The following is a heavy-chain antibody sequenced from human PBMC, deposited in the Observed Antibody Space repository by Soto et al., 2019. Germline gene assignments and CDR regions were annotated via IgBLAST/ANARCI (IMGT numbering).Heavy chain of an antibody. CDR3: GRVRVYCCSTSCYYYYYGMDV. J-gene: IGHJ6*02. Sequence: SVKVSCKASGGTFSSYAISWVRHAPGQGLEWMGGFIPIFGTANYAQKFQGRVTITADESTSTAYMELSSLRCEDNAVYYCGRVRVYCCSTSCYYYYYGMDVWGQGTTVTVSS. CDR2: FIPIFGTA. CDR1: GGTFSSYA. D-gene: IGHD2-2*01. V-gene: IGHV1-69*13.